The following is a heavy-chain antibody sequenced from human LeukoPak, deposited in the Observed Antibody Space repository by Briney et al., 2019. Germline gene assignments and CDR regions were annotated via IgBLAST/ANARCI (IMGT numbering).Heavy chain of an antibody. J-gene: IGHJ3*02. V-gene: IGHV4-61*02. CDR1: GGSISSGSYY. D-gene: IGHD3-9*01. Sequence: SETLSLTCTVSGGSISSGSYYWSWIRQPAGKGLEWIGRIYTSGSTNYNPSLKSRVTISVDTSKNQFSLKLSSVTAADTAVYYCAGTEGVMDYDILTGYYKGGDAFDIWGQGTMVTVSS. CDR2: IYTSGST. CDR3: AGTEGVMDYDILTGYYKGGDAFDI.